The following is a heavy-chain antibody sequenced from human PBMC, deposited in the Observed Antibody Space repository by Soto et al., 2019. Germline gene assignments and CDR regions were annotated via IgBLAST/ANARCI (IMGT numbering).Heavy chain of an antibody. CDR2: ISAYNGNT. Sequence: QVQLVQSGAEVKKPGASVKVSCKASGYTFTSYGISWVRQAPGQGLEWMGWISAYNGNTNYAQKLQGRVTMTTDTSTSTAYMELRSLRSDDTAVYYCATARVDYGDHYSDYFDYWGQGTLVTVSS. V-gene: IGHV1-18*01. D-gene: IGHD4-17*01. CDR3: ATARVDYGDHYSDYFDY. CDR1: GYTFTSYG. J-gene: IGHJ4*02.